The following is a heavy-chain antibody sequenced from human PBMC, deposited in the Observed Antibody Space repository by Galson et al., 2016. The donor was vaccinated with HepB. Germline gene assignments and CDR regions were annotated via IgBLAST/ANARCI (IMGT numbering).Heavy chain of an antibody. CDR3: ARDVQYRFDS. V-gene: IGHV4-39*02. CDR1: GGSISTSSFY. CDR2: IYYRGNT. J-gene: IGHJ4*02. Sequence: TLSLTCSISGGSISTSSFYWGWIRQPPGKGLEWIGDIYYRGNTYYNSSLKSRVTISADTSKNQFSLRMSSVTAADTAVYYCARDVQYRFDSWGQGTLVTVSS. D-gene: IGHD2/OR15-2a*01.